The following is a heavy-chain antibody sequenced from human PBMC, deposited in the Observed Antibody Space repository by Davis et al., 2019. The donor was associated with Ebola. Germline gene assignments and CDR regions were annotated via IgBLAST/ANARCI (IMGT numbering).Heavy chain of an antibody. CDR2: INHSGST. V-gene: IGHV4-34*01. Sequence: GSLRLSCAVYGGSFSGYYWSWIRQPLGKGLEWIGEINHSGSTNYNPSLKSRVTISVDTSKNQFSLKLSSVTAADTAVYYCARGNRFRHGMDVWGQGTTVTVSS. D-gene: IGHD1-14*01. CDR3: ARGNRFRHGMDV. CDR1: GGSFSGYY. J-gene: IGHJ6*02.